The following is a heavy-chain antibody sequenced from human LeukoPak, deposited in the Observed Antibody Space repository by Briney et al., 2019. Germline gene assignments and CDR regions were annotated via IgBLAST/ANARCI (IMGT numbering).Heavy chain of an antibody. CDR3: AVNHYCSGGSCSRYYFDY. CDR2: IYTSGST. V-gene: IGHV4-61*02. CDR1: GGSISSGSYY. J-gene: IGHJ4*02. Sequence: PSETLSLTCTVSGGSISSGSYYWRWIRQPAGKGLEWIGRIYTSGSTNYNPSLKSRVTISVDTSKNQFSLKLSSVTAADTAVYYCAVNHYCSGGSCSRYYFDYWGQGTLVTVSS. D-gene: IGHD2-15*01.